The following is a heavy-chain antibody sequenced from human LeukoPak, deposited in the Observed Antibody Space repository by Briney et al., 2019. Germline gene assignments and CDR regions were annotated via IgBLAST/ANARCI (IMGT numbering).Heavy chain of an antibody. CDR3: ASGGYSYGATDY. Sequence: SETLSLTCAVYGGSFSGYYWSWIRQPPGKGLEWIGEINHSGSTNYNPSLKSRVTISVDTSKNQFSLKLSSVTAADTAVYYCASGGYSYGATDYWGQGTLVTVSS. V-gene: IGHV4-34*01. CDR2: INHSGST. J-gene: IGHJ4*02. D-gene: IGHD5-18*01. CDR1: GGSFSGYY.